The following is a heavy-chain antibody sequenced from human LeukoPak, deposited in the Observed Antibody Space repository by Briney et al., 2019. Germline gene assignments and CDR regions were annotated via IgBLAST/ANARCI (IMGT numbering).Heavy chain of an antibody. CDR2: ITNSGNNI. J-gene: IGHJ4*02. Sequence: GGSLRLSCATSGFTFSSYSMTWLRQAPGKGLEWVSYITNSGNNIYYADSVTGRFTVSRDNAKNSVYLQMNSVKGEGTALYYCATKGTAASYPPHDHWGQGTLVTVSS. D-gene: IGHD3-10*01. CDR1: GFTFSSYS. CDR3: ATKGTAASYPPHDH. V-gene: IGHV3-48*04.